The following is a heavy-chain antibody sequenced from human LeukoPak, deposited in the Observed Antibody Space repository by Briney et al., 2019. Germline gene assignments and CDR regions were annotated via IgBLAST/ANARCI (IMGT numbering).Heavy chain of an antibody. V-gene: IGHV3-23*01. D-gene: IGHD3-22*01. Sequence: GGSLRLSCAASGFTFSSYAMTWVRQAPGKGLEWVSAISSSGGSTYYADSVKGRFTISGDNSKNTLYLQMNSLRAEDTAVYYCAKIRSGYYDSSGYHDYWGQGTLVTVSS. CDR3: AKIRSGYYDSSGYHDY. CDR2: ISSSGGST. J-gene: IGHJ4*02. CDR1: GFTFSSYA.